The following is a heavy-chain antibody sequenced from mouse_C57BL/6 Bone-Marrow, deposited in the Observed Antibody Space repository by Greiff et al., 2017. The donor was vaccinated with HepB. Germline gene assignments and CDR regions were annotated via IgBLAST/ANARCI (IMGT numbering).Heavy chain of an antibody. CDR3: ARSRAIYYGNYGAMDY. Sequence: DVMLVESGPGLAKPSQTLSLTCSVTGYSITSDYWNWIRKFPGNKLEYMGYISYSGSTYYNPSLKSRISITRDTSKNQYYLQLNSVTTEDTATYYCARSRAIYYGNYGAMDYWGQGTSVTVSS. V-gene: IGHV3-8*01. D-gene: IGHD2-1*01. CDR2: ISYSGST. CDR1: GYSITSDY. J-gene: IGHJ4*01.